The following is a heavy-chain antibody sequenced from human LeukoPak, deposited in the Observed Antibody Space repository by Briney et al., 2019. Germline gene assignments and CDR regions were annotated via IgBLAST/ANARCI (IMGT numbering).Heavy chain of an antibody. Sequence: SETLSLACAVYGGSFSGYYWSWIRQPPGKGLEWIGEINHSGSTNYNPSLKSRVTISVDTSKNQFSLKLRSVTAADTAVYYCARGESDYDFWSGYSHDAFDIWGQGTMVTVSS. CDR3: ARGESDYDFWSGYSHDAFDI. J-gene: IGHJ3*02. CDR2: INHSGST. D-gene: IGHD3-3*01. V-gene: IGHV4-34*01. CDR1: GGSFSGYY.